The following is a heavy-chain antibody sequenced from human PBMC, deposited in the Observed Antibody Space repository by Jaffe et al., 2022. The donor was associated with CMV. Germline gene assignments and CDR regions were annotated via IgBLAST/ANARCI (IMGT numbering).Heavy chain of an antibody. CDR2: IRNKANNYAT. CDR1: GATFSGST. D-gene: IGHD2-15*01. Sequence: EVQLVESGGGLVQPGGSLKLSCAASGATFSGSTLHWVRQASGKGLEWVGRIRNKANNYATAYAASVKGRFTISRDDSNNTAYLQMNSLRTEDTAVYYCTRMGIVVGSVDYWGQGTLVTVSS. CDR3: TRMGIVVGSVDY. V-gene: IGHV3-73*01. J-gene: IGHJ4*02.